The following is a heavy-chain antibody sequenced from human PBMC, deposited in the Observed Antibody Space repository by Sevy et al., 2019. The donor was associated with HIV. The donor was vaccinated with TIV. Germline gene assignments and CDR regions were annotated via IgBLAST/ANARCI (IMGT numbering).Heavy chain of an antibody. D-gene: IGHD3-10*01. CDR3: ARGVLRAHDGMDV. V-gene: IGHV1-2*06. Sequence: ASVKVSCKASGYTFTGYYMHWVRQAPGQGLEWMGRINPNSGGTNYAQKFQGRVIMTRDTSISTAYMELSRLRSDDTAVYYCARGVLRAHDGMDVWGQGTTVTVSS. CDR1: GYTFTGYY. CDR2: INPNSGGT. J-gene: IGHJ6*02.